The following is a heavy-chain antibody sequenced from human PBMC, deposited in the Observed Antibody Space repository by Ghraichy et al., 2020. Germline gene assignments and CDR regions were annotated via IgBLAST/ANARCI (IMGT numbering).Heavy chain of an antibody. CDR3: ARDYWGSLDY. CDR2: FSHSGMI. D-gene: IGHD7-27*01. J-gene: IGHJ4*02. V-gene: IGHV4-61*01. Sequence: SQTLSLTCAVSGVSVSSDSYQWSWIRQPVGKGLEWIGYFSHSGMINYNPSLKSRVTIPIDTSKNQFSLILTSVTAADTAVYYCARDYWGSLDYWGQGTLVTVSS. CDR1: GVSVSSDSYQ.